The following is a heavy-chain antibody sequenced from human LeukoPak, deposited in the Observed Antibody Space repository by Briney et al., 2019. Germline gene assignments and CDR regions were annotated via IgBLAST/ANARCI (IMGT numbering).Heavy chain of an antibody. V-gene: IGHV4-59*04. CDR3: ARLSTVTTSFDY. D-gene: IGHD4-17*01. CDR2: IYYSGST. CDR1: GGSISNFY. J-gene: IGHJ4*02. Sequence: PSETLSLTCTVSGGSISNFYWNWIRQPPGKGLEWIGSIYYSGSTYYNPSLKSRVTMSVDTSKNQFSLKLSSVTAADTAVYYCARLSTVTTSFDYWGQGTLVTVSS.